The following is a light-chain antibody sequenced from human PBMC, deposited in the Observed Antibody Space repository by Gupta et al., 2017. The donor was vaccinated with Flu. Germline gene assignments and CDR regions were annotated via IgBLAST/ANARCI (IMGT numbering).Light chain of an antibody. CDR1: SPNIGAGYD. Sequence: QSVLTQPPSVSGAPGQRVTISCTGSSPNIGAGYDVQWYQHLPGTAPKLLIDANTDRPSGVPDRFACYTAGASALPVITVLQAEEEAYYSGQYYNGSHSSEVFGSGTKLTVL. CDR3: QYYNGSHSSEV. J-gene: IGLJ1*01. V-gene: IGLV1-40*01. CDR2: ANT.